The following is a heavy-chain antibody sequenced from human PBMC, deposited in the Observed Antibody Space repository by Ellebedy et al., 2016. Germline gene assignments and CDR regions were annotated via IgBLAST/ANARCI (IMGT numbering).Heavy chain of an antibody. CDR2: ISSSSSYT. CDR3: ARDTIVGATAPIDY. CDR1: GFTFSNYN. J-gene: IGHJ4*02. D-gene: IGHD1-26*01. V-gene: IGHV3-11*05. Sequence: GGSLRLXCAASGFTFSNYNMNWVRQAPGKGLEWVSYISSSSSYTNYADSVKGRFTISRDNAKNSLYLQMNSLRAEDTAVYYCARDTIVGATAPIDYWGQGTLVTVTS.